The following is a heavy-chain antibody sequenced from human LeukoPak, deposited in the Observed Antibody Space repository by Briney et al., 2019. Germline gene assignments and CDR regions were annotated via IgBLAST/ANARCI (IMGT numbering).Heavy chain of an antibody. CDR3: ARAEAPSYGENPNFGY. V-gene: IGHV3-74*01. J-gene: IGHJ4*02. D-gene: IGHD4-17*01. CDR2: VNSAGSST. CDR1: GFTFSNFG. Sequence: AGGSLRLSCAASGFTFSNFGMHWVRQAPGKGLVWVSRVNSAGSSTSHADFVKGRFTISRDNAKNSLYPQMNSLRAEDTAVYYCARAEAPSYGENPNFGYWGQGTLVTVSS.